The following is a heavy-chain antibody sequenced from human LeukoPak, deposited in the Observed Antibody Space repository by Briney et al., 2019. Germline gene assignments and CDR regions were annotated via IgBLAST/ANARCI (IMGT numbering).Heavy chain of an antibody. CDR3: ARQSSGWYDWFDP. Sequence: SETLSLTCAVYGGSFSGNYWSWIRQPPGKGLEWIGEINHSGSTNYNPSLKSRVTISVDTSKNQFSLKLSSVTAADTAVYYCARQSSGWYDWFDPWGQGTLVTVSS. CDR2: INHSGST. V-gene: IGHV4-34*01. CDR1: GGSFSGNY. D-gene: IGHD6-19*01. J-gene: IGHJ5*02.